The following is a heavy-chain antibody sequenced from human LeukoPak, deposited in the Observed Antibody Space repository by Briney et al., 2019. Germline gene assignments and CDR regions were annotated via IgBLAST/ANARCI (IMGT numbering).Heavy chain of an antibody. CDR2: IYWNDDK. J-gene: IGHJ6*02. V-gene: IGHV2-5*01. D-gene: IGHD6-13*01. CDR1: GFSLSTREVG. Sequence: SGPTLVNPTQTLTLTCTFSGFSLSTREVGVGWVRQPPGKALEWLALIYWNDDKRYSPSLKSRLTITKDTSKNQVVLTMTNMDPVDTATYYCARLSSSWYCVDVWGQGTTVTVSS. CDR3: ARLSSSWYCVDV.